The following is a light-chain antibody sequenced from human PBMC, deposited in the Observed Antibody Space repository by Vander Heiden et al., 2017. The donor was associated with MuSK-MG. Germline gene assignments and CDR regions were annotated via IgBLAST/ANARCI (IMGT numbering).Light chain of an antibody. CDR3: QQDGSSPRT. V-gene: IGKV3-20*01. CDR1: QSVSSSY. CDR2: GAS. Sequence: IVLTQSPGTLSLSPGERATLPCRASQSVSSSYLAWYQQKPGQAPRLLIYGASSRATGIPDRFSGSGSGTDFTLTISRLEPEDFAVYYCQQDGSSPRTFGQGTKVEIK. J-gene: IGKJ1*01.